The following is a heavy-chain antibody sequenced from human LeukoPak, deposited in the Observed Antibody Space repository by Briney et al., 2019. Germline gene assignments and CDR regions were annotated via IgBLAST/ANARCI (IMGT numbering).Heavy chain of an antibody. Sequence: PGGSLRLSCAASGFTFSGSAMHWVRQASGKGLEWVGRIRSKANSYATAYAAPVKGRFTISRDDSKNTAYLQMNSLKTEDTAVYYCTKYCDFWSGYYAPFDYWGQGTLVTVSS. CDR2: IRSKANSYAT. V-gene: IGHV3-73*01. CDR3: TKYCDFWSGYYAPFDY. D-gene: IGHD3-3*01. J-gene: IGHJ4*02. CDR1: GFTFSGSA.